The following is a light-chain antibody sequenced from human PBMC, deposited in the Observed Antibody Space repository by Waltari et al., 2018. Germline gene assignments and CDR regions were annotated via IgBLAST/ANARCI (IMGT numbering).Light chain of an antibody. V-gene: IGKV1D-16*01. CDR1: QGIDSW. CDR2: AAS. CDR3: QQYKSYPVT. Sequence: DIQMTQSPSSLSASVGDRVTLTCRASQGIDSWLAWYQQKPEKPPKPLIYAASNLQSGVPSRFSGSRSGTDFTLTISSLQPEDFATYYCQQYKSYPVTFGGGTKVEI. J-gene: IGKJ4*01.